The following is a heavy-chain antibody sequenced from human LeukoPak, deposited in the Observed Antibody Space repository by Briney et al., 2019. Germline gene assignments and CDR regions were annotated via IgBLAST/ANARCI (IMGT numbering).Heavy chain of an antibody. CDR2: ISSSGSTI. CDR3: ARGEGGYRGYDSSGY. V-gene: IGHV3-48*03. D-gene: IGHD5-12*01. Sequence: PGGSLRLSCAASGFTFSSYEMNWVRQAPGKGLEWVSYISSSGSTIYYADSVKGRFTISRDNAKNSLYLQMNSLRAEDTAVYYCARGEGGYRGYDSSGYWGQGTLVTVSS. CDR1: GFTFSSYE. J-gene: IGHJ4*02.